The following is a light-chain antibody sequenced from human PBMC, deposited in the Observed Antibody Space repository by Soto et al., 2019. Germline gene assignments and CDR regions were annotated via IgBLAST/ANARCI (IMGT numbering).Light chain of an antibody. J-gene: IGLJ2*01. CDR2: EIF. V-gene: IGLV2-14*01. CDR3: SSYTTDNTHV. Sequence: QSVLTQPASVSASPGQPISISCSGTSNDVGAFEYVSWYQQHPGKAPKLMIFEIFNRPSGISNRFSGSKSGNTASLTISGLQAEDEAYYYCSSYTTDNTHVFGGGTKVTVL. CDR1: SNDVGAFEY.